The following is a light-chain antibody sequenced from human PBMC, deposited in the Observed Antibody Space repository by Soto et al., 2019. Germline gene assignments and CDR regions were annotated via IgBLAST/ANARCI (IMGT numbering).Light chain of an antibody. J-gene: IGKJ5*01. CDR3: QQAKNLPFC. CDR1: QGVTTN. V-gene: IGKV3-15*01. CDR2: DVS. Sequence: EIALKNAPAALSASREERDTLSYRAGQGVTTNFAWYQQKSGQSPRLLIYDVSTRATGVPARFSGTGSETDFTLTISCLQSEDSAVYCCQQAKNLPFCFGEGTRLDI.